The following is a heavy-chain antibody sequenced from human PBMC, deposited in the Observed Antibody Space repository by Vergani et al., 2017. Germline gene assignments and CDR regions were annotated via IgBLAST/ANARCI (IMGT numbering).Heavy chain of an antibody. D-gene: IGHD3-10*01. J-gene: IGHJ6*03. CDR3: ARGSMVRGVIRPPYYYYMDV. Sequence: QVQLVQSGAEVKKPGSSVKVSCKASGGTFSSYAISWVRQAPGQGLEWMGGIIPIFGTANYAQKFQGRVTITADESTSTAYMELSSLRSEDTAVYYCARGSMVRGVIRPPYYYYMDVWGKGTTVTVSS. CDR2: IIPIFGTA. CDR1: GGTFSSYA. V-gene: IGHV1-69*12.